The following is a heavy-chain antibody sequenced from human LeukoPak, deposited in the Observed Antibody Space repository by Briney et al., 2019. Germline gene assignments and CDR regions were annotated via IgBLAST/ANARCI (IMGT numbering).Heavy chain of an antibody. D-gene: IGHD3-10*01. CDR2: INPNSGGT. J-gene: IGHJ4*02. CDR1: GYTFTGYY. CDR3: ARSLGETPLTSFDY. Sequence: GASVKVSCKASGYTFTGYYMHWVRQAPGQGLEWMGWINPNSGGTNYAQKFRGRVTMTRDTSISTAYMELSRLRSDDTAVYYCARSLGETPLTSFDYWGQGTLVTVSS. V-gene: IGHV1-2*02.